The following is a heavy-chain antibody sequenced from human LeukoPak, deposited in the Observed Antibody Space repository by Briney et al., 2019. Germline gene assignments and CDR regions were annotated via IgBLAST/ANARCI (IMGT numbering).Heavy chain of an antibody. D-gene: IGHD3-16*01. CDR1: GDSIITSSYY. CDR2: FYCSGIT. Sequence: SETLSLTCTVSGDSIITSSYYWAWIRQPPGKGLEWLGSFYCSGITHYNPSRKRRVTIDVDTSRNQLSLHLYSANATDTSVFSCTRSDYWDSRQIDVWGQQTLVTVP. J-gene: IGHJ4*02. V-gene: IGHV4-39*01. CDR3: TRSDYWDSRQIDV.